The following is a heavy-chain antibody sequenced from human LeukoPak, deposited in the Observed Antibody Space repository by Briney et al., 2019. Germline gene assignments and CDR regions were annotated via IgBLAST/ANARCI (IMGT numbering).Heavy chain of an antibody. D-gene: IGHD6-19*01. CDR2: ISYDGSDK. CDR1: GFTFSSYS. Sequence: GGSLRLSCAASGFTFSSYSMIWARQAPGKGLEWAAVISYDGSDKYYVDSVKGRFTISRDNSKNTLYLQMNSLRAEDTALYYCVKRVYTSVSFDCWGQGTLVTVSS. J-gene: IGHJ4*02. CDR3: VKRVYTSVSFDC. V-gene: IGHV3-30*18.